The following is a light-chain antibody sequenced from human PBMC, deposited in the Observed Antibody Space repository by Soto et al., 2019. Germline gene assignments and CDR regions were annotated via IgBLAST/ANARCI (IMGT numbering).Light chain of an antibody. CDR3: QKYNSAPLT. Sequence: IQMTQSPSSLSASVGGKVTITCRASQPTSNYLAWYQQEPGKIPNLLIYAASTLQAGVPSRFRGSGSGTDFTLTIGSLQPEDVAAYYCQKYNSAPLTFGGGTKVDIK. V-gene: IGKV1-27*01. CDR2: AAS. CDR1: QPTSNY. J-gene: IGKJ4*01.